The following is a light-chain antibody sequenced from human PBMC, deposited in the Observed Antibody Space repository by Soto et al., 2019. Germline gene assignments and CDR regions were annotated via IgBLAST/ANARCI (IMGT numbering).Light chain of an antibody. CDR3: QKYGSSRIT. CDR1: QSVSSSY. Sequence: EIVLTQSPGTLSLSPGERATLSCRASQSVSSSYLAWYQQKPGQAPRLLIYGASSRATGIPDRFSGSGSGTDFTLTISRLEPEDFAVYYCQKYGSSRITFGPGTKVEIK. J-gene: IGKJ3*01. CDR2: GAS. V-gene: IGKV3-20*01.